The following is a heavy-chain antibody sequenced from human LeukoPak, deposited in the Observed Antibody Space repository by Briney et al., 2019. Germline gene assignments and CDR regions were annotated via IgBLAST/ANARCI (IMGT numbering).Heavy chain of an antibody. Sequence: SVKVSCKASGFTFTSSAVQWVRQARGQRLEWIGWIVVGSGNTNYAQKFQERVTITRDMSTSTAYMELSSLRSEDTAVYYCAAAAPIVVLPTALLSWGQGTLVTVSS. D-gene: IGHD2-2*02. CDR2: IVVGSGNT. J-gene: IGHJ5*02. CDR3: AAAAPIVVLPTALLS. V-gene: IGHV1-58*01. CDR1: GFTFTSSA.